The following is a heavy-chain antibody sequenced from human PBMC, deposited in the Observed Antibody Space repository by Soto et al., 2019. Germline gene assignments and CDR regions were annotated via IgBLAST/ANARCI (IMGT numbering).Heavy chain of an antibody. V-gene: IGHV3-21*05. Sequence: GGSLTVSWASSGCNFSSYLVYCLRQDPGKGLEWLSYISPGSRYPAYADSVKGRFTISRDNAKRSLYLQMMSLTAEDTAIYYCVRGGGGGLFDPWGQGTMVTVSS. CDR1: GCNFSSYL. CDR3: VRGGGGGLFDP. CDR2: ISPGSRYP. J-gene: IGHJ5*02. D-gene: IGHD2-15*01.